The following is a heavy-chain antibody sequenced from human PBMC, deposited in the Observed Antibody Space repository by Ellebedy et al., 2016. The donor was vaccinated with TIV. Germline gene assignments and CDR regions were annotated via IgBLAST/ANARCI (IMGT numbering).Heavy chain of an antibody. CDR3: AREHQGWHPYRSSWRRYYFDY. CDR2: TNHSGST. CDR1: GGSFSGYY. Sequence: SETLSLXXAVYGGSFSGYYWSWIRQPPGKGLEWIGETNHSGSTNYNPSLKSRVTISVDTSKNQFSLKLSSVTAAHTAVYYYAREHQGWHPYRSSWRRYYFDYWGQGTLVTVSS. D-gene: IGHD6-13*01. V-gene: IGHV4-34*01. J-gene: IGHJ4*02.